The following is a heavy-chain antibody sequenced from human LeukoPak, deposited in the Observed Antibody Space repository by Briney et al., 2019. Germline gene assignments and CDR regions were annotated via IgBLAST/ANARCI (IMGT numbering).Heavy chain of an antibody. CDR3: AKVQEGVYCTNGVCLGFDY. CDR2: ISGSGGST. CDR1: GFTFSSYA. J-gene: IGHJ4*02. V-gene: IGHV3-23*01. Sequence: PGGSLRLSCAASGFTFSSYAMSWVRQAPGKGLEWVSAISGSGGSTYYADSVKGRFTISRDNSKNTLYLQMNSLRAEDTAVYYCAKVQEGVYCTNGVCLGFDYWGQGTLVTVSS. D-gene: IGHD2-8*01.